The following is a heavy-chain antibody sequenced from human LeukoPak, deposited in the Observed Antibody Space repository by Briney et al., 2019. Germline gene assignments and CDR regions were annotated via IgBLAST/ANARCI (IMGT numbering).Heavy chain of an antibody. D-gene: IGHD3-10*01. CDR3: ARDLGGSGSYHNY. CDR1: GFTFSNSG. V-gene: IGHV3-21*01. Sequence: GGSLRLSCAASGFTFSNSGMNWVRQAPGKGLEWVSSISSSSSYIYYADSVKGRFTISRDNAKNSLYLQMNSLRAEDTAVYYCARDLGGSGSYHNYWGQGTLVTVSS. J-gene: IGHJ4*02. CDR2: ISSSSSYI.